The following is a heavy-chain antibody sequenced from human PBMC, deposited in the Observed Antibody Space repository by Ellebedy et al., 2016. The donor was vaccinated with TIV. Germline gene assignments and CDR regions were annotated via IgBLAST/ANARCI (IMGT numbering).Heavy chain of an antibody. D-gene: IGHD3-10*01. CDR3: ASLPDYRVGFVDAPMVWGH. V-gene: IGHV4-4*02. Sequence: SETLSLTCAVSGDSTSRSNWWRWVRQPPGKGLVWIGEIYHTGSTNYNPSLKSRVTISVDKSKNQFSLKLTSVTAADTARTYCASLPDYRVGFVDAPMVWGHWGQGTLVTVSS. CDR1: GDSTSRSNW. J-gene: IGHJ4*02. CDR2: IYHTGST.